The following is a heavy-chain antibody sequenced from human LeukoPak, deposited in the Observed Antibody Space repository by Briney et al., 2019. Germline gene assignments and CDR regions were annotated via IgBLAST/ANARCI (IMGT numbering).Heavy chain of an antibody. CDR3: ARGGHSSFDY. CDR2: IYSGGNT. J-gene: IGHJ4*02. CDR1: GFTVGNNY. V-gene: IGHV3-66*01. D-gene: IGHD3-16*01. Sequence: GGSLRLSCATSGFTVGNNYMSWVRQAPGKGLEWVSGIYSGGNTYYADSVKGTFTISRDNSKNTLYLQMNSLRAEDTAVYYCARGGHSSFDYWGQGALVTVSS.